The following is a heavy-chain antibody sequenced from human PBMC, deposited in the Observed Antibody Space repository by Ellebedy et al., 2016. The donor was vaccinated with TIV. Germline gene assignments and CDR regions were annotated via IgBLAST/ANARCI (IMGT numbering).Heavy chain of an antibody. D-gene: IGHD6-19*01. CDR1: GFTFSDHY. CDR3: ARDRGERWLLFDH. Sequence: GESLKISCAASGFTFSDHYMDWVRQAPGKGLEWVGRTRDKPNSYTTEYAASVKGRFTISRDDSKNLLYLQMNSLTSDDTAVYYCARDRGERWLLFDHWGLGAPVTVSS. J-gene: IGHJ4*02. V-gene: IGHV3-72*01. CDR2: TRDKPNSYTT.